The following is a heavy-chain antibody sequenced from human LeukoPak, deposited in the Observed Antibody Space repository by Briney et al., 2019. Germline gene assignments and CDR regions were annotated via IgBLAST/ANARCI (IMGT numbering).Heavy chain of an antibody. CDR2: ISGSGGST. Sequence: GGSLRLSCAASGFTFSSYAMSWVRQAPGKGLEWVSAISGSGGSTYYADSVKGRFTISRDNSKNTLYLQMNSLRAEDTAVYYCAKDKGLFTMVRGVIITQFDYWGQGTLVTVSS. V-gene: IGHV3-23*01. J-gene: IGHJ4*02. D-gene: IGHD3-10*01. CDR3: AKDKGLFTMVRGVIITQFDY. CDR1: GFTFSSYA.